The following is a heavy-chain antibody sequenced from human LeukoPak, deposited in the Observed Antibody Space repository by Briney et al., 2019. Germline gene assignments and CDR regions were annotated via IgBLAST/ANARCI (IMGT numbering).Heavy chain of an antibody. Sequence: ASVKVSCKTSGYNFNRYTITWVRQAPGQGLEWMGWVSTSNGATNYAEKFQGRVTMTTETVTKTAYMELRRLQSGDTAMYFCARVSDTSMVTPGVDSWGQGTLVTVSS. CDR2: VSTSNGAT. CDR3: ARVSDTSMVTPGVDS. D-gene: IGHD5-18*01. J-gene: IGHJ4*02. CDR1: GYNFNRYT. V-gene: IGHV1-18*01.